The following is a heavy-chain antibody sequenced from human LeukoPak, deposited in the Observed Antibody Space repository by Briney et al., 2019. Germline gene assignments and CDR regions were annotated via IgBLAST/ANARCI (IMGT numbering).Heavy chain of an antibody. V-gene: IGHV4-59*08. CDR2: IYHSGST. D-gene: IGHD3-22*01. CDR3: AKHSFDSGDYFDD. Sequence: SETLSLTCTVSGGSISSYYWSWIRQPPGEGLEWIGFIYHSGSTNYNPSLKSRVTISVDTSTNQFSLKMKSVPAADTAVYYCAKHSFDSGDYFDDWGQGTLVTVSS. J-gene: IGHJ4*02. CDR1: GGSISSYY.